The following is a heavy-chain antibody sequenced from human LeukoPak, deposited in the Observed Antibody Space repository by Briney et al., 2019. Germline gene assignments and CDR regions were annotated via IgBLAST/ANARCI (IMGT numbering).Heavy chain of an antibody. D-gene: IGHD6-13*01. CDR1: GYTLTELS. Sequence: GASVKVSCKVSGYTLTELSMFWVRQAPRKGLEWMGSFDPEDGKTVYAQKFQGRVTMTEDTSTDTAYMELSSLRSEDTAVYYCATGYLVTAGLMDVWGQGTTVTVSS. V-gene: IGHV1-24*01. CDR2: FDPEDGKT. J-gene: IGHJ6*02. CDR3: ATGYLVTAGLMDV.